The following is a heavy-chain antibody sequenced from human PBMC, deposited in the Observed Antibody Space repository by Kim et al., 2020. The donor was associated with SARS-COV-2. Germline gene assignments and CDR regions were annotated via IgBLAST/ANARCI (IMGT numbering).Heavy chain of an antibody. CDR3: ARTYYYGSGSYSGFEHYYYGMDV. J-gene: IGHJ6*02. CDR1: GGTFSSYA. CDR2: IIPIFGTA. D-gene: IGHD3-10*01. Sequence: SVKVSCKASGGTFSSYAISWVRQAPGQGLEWMGGIIPIFGTANYAQKFQGRVTITADESTSTAYMELSSLRSEDTAVYYCARTYYYGSGSYSGFEHYYYGMDVWGQGTTVTVSS. V-gene: IGHV1-69*13.